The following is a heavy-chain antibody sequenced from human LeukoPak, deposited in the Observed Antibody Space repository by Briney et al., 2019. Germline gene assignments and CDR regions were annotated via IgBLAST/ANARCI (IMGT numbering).Heavy chain of an antibody. J-gene: IGHJ4*02. Sequence: GASVKVSCKASGYTFTGYYMHWVRQAPGQGLEWMGRINPNSGGTNYAQKFQSRVTMTRDTSISTAYMELSRLRSDDTAVYYCARDPVFLEWLLLFDYWGQGTLVTVSS. CDR1: GYTFTGYY. CDR2: INPNSGGT. V-gene: IGHV1-2*06. CDR3: ARDPVFLEWLLLFDY. D-gene: IGHD3-3*01.